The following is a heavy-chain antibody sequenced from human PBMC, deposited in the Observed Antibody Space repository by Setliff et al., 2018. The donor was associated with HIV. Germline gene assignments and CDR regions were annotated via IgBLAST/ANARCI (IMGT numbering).Heavy chain of an antibody. D-gene: IGHD2-2*01. CDR2: IYYTGST. V-gene: IGHV4-38-2*01. Sequence: SETLSLTCAVSGYSISTGYYWTWIRQPPGKGLEWIGDIYYTGSTNFSPSLKSRVTISLDTSKNQFSLKLSSVTAADTAVYYCAKGIYQLPPSGHYMDVWGKGTTVTVSS. CDR1: GYSISTGYY. CDR3: AKGIYQLPPSGHYMDV. J-gene: IGHJ6*03.